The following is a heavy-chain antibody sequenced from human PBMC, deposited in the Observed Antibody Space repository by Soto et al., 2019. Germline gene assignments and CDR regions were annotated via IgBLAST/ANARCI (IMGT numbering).Heavy chain of an antibody. Sequence: QVQLQQWGAGLWKPSETLSLTCAVYGDSFNVYYWTWIRQSPGKGLEWIGEINHSGKTNYTPSLKSRVTISGDTPKNQFSLNVSSVTAADTAVYYCAGGRGALERARYWYVDLWGPGTLGTVSS. D-gene: IGHD1-1*01. CDR1: GDSFNVYY. V-gene: IGHV4-34*01. CDR2: INHSGKT. J-gene: IGHJ2*01. CDR3: AGGRGALERARYWYVDL.